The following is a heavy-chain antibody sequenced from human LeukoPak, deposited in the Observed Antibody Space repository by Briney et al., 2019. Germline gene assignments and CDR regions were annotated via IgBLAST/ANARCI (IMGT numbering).Heavy chain of an antibody. CDR1: GFTFSTYT. CDR3: ARDPATVVIRSNWFDP. CDR2: ITSGSGYI. J-gene: IGHJ5*02. Sequence: GGSLRLSCAASGFTFSTYTMNWVRQAPGKGLEWVSSITSGSGYIYYADSVKGRFTVSRDNAKNSLYLQMNSLRAEDTAVYYCARDPATVVIRSNWFDPWGQGTLVTVSS. V-gene: IGHV3-21*01. D-gene: IGHD4-23*01.